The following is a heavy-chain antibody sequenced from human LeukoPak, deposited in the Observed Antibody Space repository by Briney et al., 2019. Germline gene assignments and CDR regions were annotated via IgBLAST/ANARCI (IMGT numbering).Heavy chain of an antibody. V-gene: IGHV4-59*08. Sequence: PSETLSLTCAVYGGSFSSYYWSWIRQPPGKGLEWIGYIYYSGSTNYNPSLKSRVTISVDTSKNQFSLKLSSVTAADTAVYYCAKGGGYGGSFFDYWGQGTLVTVSS. CDR2: IYYSGST. CDR1: GGSFSSYY. J-gene: IGHJ4*02. D-gene: IGHD3-16*01. CDR3: AKGGGYGGSFFDY.